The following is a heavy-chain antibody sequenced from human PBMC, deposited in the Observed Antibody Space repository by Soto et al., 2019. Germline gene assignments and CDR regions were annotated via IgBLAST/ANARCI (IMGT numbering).Heavy chain of an antibody. CDR1: GGTFSSYA. CDR2: IIPIFGTA. CDR3: ARLPYYYDSSGYLNFDY. Sequence: QVQLVQSGSEVKKPGSSVKVSCKASGGTFSSYAISWVRQAPGQGLECMGGIIPIFGTANYAQKFQGRVTITADESTSTAYMELSSLRSEDTAVYYCARLPYYYDSSGYLNFDYWGQGTMVTVSS. D-gene: IGHD3-22*01. V-gene: IGHV1-69*01. J-gene: IGHJ4*02.